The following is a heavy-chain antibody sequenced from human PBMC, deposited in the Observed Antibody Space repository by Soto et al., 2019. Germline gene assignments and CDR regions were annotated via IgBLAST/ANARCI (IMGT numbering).Heavy chain of an antibody. CDR3: ARALGVVVPAAISYGMDV. Sequence: QVQLVQSGAEVKKPGSSVKVSCKASGGTFSSYAISWVRQAPGQGLEWMGGIIPIFGTANYAQKCQGRVTITEDESTSTAYMELSSLRSEDTAVYYCARALGVVVPAAISYGMDVCGQGTTVTVSS. J-gene: IGHJ6*02. CDR1: GGTFSSYA. D-gene: IGHD2-2*02. CDR2: IIPIFGTA. V-gene: IGHV1-69*01.